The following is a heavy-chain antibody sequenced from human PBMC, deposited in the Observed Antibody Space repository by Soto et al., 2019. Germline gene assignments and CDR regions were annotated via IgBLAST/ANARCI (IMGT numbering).Heavy chain of an antibody. CDR2: INTYNGNT. D-gene: IGHD3-22*01. CDR3: ASAGIGYDSSGYYY. J-gene: IGHJ4*02. CDR1: GYPFISYG. V-gene: IGHV1-18*01. Sequence: QVQLVQSGAEVKKPGASVKVSCKASGYPFISYGITWVRQAPGQGLEWMGGINTYNGNTNYAQRFKGRVTMTTDTSTSTAYVELRSLRSDDTAVYYCASAGIGYDSSGYYYWGQGTLVTLSS.